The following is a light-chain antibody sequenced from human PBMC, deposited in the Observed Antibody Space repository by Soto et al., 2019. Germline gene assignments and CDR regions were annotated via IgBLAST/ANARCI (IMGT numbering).Light chain of an antibody. J-gene: IGKJ1*01. V-gene: IGKV3-15*01. CDR3: QQYNNWPQT. CDR1: QSVSSN. CDR2: GVS. Sequence: EIVMSQSPATLSVSPGERANLSCRASQSVSSNLAWYQQKPGQAPRLLIYGVSTRATGIPARFSGSVSGTEFTLTISSLQPEDFAVYDCQQYNNWPQTFGQGTKVDIK.